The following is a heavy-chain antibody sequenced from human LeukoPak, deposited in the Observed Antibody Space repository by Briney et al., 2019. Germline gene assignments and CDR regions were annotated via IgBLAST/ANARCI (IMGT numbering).Heavy chain of an antibody. CDR3: ARRLSGSYRPEAFDI. D-gene: IGHD1-26*01. J-gene: IGHJ3*02. V-gene: IGHV1-69*04. Sequence: SVKVSCKASGGTFSSYAISWVRQAPGQGLEWMGRIIPILGIANYAQKFQGRVTITADKSTSTAYMELSSLRSEDTAVYYCARRLSGSYRPEAFDIWGQGTMVTVSS. CDR1: GGTFSSYA. CDR2: IIPILGIA.